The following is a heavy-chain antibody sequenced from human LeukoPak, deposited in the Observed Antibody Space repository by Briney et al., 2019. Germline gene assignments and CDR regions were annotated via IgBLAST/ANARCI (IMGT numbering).Heavy chain of an antibody. CDR2: IYRDGNT. Sequence: PGGSLRLSCAASGFTVSSNYMSWVRQAPGKGLEGVSVIYRDGNTYYADSVKGRFTISRDISKNTLYLQMNSLRAEHTAVYYCASVSSSAGTPFDYWGQGTLVTVSS. D-gene: IGHD1-14*01. CDR3: ASVSSSAGTPFDY. J-gene: IGHJ4*02. CDR1: GFTVSSNY. V-gene: IGHV3-53*01.